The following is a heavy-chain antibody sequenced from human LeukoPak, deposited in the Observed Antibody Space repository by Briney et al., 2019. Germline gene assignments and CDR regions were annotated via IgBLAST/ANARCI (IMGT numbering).Heavy chain of an antibody. J-gene: IGHJ4*02. V-gene: IGHV1-2*02. CDR3: ARDLQFDGSGYYSPHFDY. CDR2: INPNSRGT. Sequence: AASVKVSCKASGYTFTDYYMHWVRQAPGQGLEWMGWINPNSRGTDSAQKFQGRVTMTSDTSITTAHMELSRLTSDDTAVYYCARDLQFDGSGYYSPHFDYWGQGTVVTVSS. CDR1: GYTFTDYY. D-gene: IGHD3-22*01.